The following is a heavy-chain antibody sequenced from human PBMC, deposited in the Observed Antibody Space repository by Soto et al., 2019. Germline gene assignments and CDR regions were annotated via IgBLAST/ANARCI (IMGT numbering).Heavy chain of an antibody. Sequence: PSETLSLTCTVSGGSISSSSYYWGWIRQPPGKGLEWIGSIYYSGSTYYNPSLKSRVTISVDTSKNQFSLKLSSVTAADTAVYYCARSSSSGIAARGGWFDPWGQGTLVTVSS. J-gene: IGHJ5*02. CDR1: GGSISSSSYY. D-gene: IGHD6-13*01. V-gene: IGHV4-39*01. CDR2: IYYSGST. CDR3: ARSSSSGIAARGGWFDP.